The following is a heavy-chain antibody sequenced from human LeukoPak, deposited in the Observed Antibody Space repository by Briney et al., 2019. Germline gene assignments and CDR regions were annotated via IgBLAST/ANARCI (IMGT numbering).Heavy chain of an antibody. J-gene: IGHJ4*02. CDR1: GFTFDDYA. CDR3: ATGEWYGGNLGDY. D-gene: IGHD4-23*01. V-gene: IGHV3-9*01. CDR2: ISWNSGSI. Sequence: GGSLRLSCAASGFTFDDYAMHWVRQAPGKGLEWVSGISWNSGSIGYADSVKGRFTISRDNAKNSLYLQMNSLRAEDTALYYCATGEWYGGNLGDYWGQGTLVTVSS.